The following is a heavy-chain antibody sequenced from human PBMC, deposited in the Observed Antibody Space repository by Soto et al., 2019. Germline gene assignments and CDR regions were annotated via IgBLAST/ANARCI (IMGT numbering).Heavy chain of an antibody. CDR1: GFTFSSYS. J-gene: IGHJ6*02. Sequence: EVQLVESGGGLVQPGGSLRLSCAASGFTFSSYSMNWVRQAPGKGLEWVSSISSSSSYIYYADSVKGRFTISRDNAKNSLYLQMNSLRAEDTAVYYCARGYSSSPTPYYYYGMDVWGQGTTVAVSS. D-gene: IGHD6-6*01. CDR3: ARGYSSSPTPYYYYGMDV. CDR2: ISSSSSYI. V-gene: IGHV3-21*01.